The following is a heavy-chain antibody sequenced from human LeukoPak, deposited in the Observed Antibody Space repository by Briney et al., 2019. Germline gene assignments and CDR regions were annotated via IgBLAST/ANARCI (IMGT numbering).Heavy chain of an antibody. Sequence: SETLSRTCTVSGGSLSSYYWSWIRQPPGKGLEWIGYIYYSGSTTYNPSLRSRVTISVDTSKNQFSLKLSSVTAADTAVYYCARVFYYGSGTFDLWGRGTLVTVSS. J-gene: IGHJ2*01. CDR1: GGSLSSYY. D-gene: IGHD3-10*01. CDR2: IYYSGST. V-gene: IGHV4-59*01. CDR3: ARVFYYGSGTFDL.